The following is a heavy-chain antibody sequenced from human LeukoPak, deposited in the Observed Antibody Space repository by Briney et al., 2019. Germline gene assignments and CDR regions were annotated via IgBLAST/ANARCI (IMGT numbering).Heavy chain of an antibody. V-gene: IGHV3-11*01. CDR1: GFTFRDYY. J-gene: IGHJ4*02. CDR2: ISGSGSHI. CDR3: ARDLSNGGFDY. D-gene: IGHD2-8*01. Sequence: GGSLRISCAASGFTFRDYYMNWIRQAPGKGLEWVSYISGSGSHISYADSVKGRFTISRDNAKNSLFLQMNSLRAEDTALYYCARDLSNGGFDYWGQGTLVTFSS.